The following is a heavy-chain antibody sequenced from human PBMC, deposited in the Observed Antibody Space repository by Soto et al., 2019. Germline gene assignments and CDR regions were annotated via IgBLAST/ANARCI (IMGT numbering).Heavy chain of an antibody. CDR2: IYHSGST. V-gene: IGHV4-30-2*01. Sequence: PSETLSLTCAVSGGSISSGGYSWSWIRQPPGKGLEWIGYIYHSGSTYYNPSLKSRVTISVDRSKNQFSLKLNSVTAADTAVYYCARGLGSLLWFGELSRVDAFDIWGQGTMVTVSS. CDR3: ARGLGSLLWFGELSRVDAFDI. CDR1: GGSISSGGYS. D-gene: IGHD3-10*01. J-gene: IGHJ3*02.